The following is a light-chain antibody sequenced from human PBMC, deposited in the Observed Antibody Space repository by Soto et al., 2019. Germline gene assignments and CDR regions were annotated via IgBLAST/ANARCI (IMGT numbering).Light chain of an antibody. CDR1: QSISSW. V-gene: IGKV1-5*01. CDR3: QQYNSFPLT. Sequence: DIQMTQSPSTLSASVGDRVTITCRASQSISSWLAWYQQRPGKAPKLLIFAASILESGVPSRFSGSGSGTEFTLTISSLQSDDFATYYCQQYNSFPLTFGGGTKVEI. CDR2: AAS. J-gene: IGKJ4*01.